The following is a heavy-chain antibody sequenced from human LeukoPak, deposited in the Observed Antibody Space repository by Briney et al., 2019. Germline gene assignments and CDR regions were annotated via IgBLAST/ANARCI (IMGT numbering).Heavy chain of an antibody. D-gene: IGHD6-13*01. J-gene: IGHJ4*02. CDR2: INHSGST. Sequence: SETLSLTCAVYGGSFSGYYWSWIRQPPGKGLEWIGEINHSGSTYYNPSLKSRVTISVDTSKNQFSLKLSSVTAADTAVYYCARGKIAAAGVLDYWGQGTLVTVSS. CDR3: ARGKIAAAGVLDY. V-gene: IGHV4-34*01. CDR1: GGSFSGYY.